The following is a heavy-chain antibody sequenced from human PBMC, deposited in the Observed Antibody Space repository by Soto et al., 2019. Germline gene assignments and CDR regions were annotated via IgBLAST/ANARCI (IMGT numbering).Heavy chain of an antibody. CDR2: TTGSGANK. J-gene: IGHJ1*01. D-gene: IGHD4-17*01. Sequence: EVNLLESGGGLVQPGESLRISCVGSGFTFKNYGMTWVRQAPGKGLEWVSGTTGSGANKHYADSVRGRFTISRDNSKKTLYLEMKSLRVEDTAVYYCAKDGDFGEDGPAEYFEHWGQGTLATVSS. CDR1: GFTFKNYG. V-gene: IGHV3-23*01. CDR3: AKDGDFGEDGPAEYFEH.